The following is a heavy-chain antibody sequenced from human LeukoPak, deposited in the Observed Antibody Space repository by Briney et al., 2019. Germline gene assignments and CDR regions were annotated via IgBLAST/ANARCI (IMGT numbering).Heavy chain of an antibody. J-gene: IGHJ2*01. V-gene: IGHV4-59*08. Sequence: SETLSLTCTVSGGSITNFYWSWVRQPPGKRLEWLGFIYYTGSTTYNPSLESRVTISVDTSKNQFSLRRRSVTAADTAVYYCAASRWYFDVWGRGVVVAVSS. CDR1: GGSITNFY. CDR3: AASRWYFDV. CDR2: IYYTGST.